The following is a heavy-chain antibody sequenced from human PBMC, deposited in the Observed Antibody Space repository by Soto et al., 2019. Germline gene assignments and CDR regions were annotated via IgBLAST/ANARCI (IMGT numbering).Heavy chain of an antibody. J-gene: IGHJ3*02. CDR3: ARATGTTRRIGEFDM. Sequence: EVQLVESGGGLVKPGGSLRLSCAASGFTFSSYSMNWVRQAPGKGLEWVSSITSSSSYINYADSVKGRFTITRNNAKNSQYLQSNSRRAEDTAVYYCARATGTTRRIGEFDMWGQGTMVTVSS. CDR1: GFTFSSYS. V-gene: IGHV3-21*01. D-gene: IGHD4-17*01. CDR2: ITSSSSYI.